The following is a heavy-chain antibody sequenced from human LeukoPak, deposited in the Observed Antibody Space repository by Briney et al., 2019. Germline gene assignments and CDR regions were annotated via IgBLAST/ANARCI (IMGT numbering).Heavy chain of an antibody. J-gene: IGHJ5*02. CDR2: INHSGST. D-gene: IGHD3-10*01. CDR3: AREATRGFDP. Sequence: SETLSLTCAVYGGSFSGYYRSWIRQPPGKGLEWIGEINHSGSTNYNPSLKSRVTISVDTSKNQFSLKLSSVTAADTAVYYCAREATRGFDPWGQGTLVTVSS. CDR1: GGSFSGYY. V-gene: IGHV4-34*01.